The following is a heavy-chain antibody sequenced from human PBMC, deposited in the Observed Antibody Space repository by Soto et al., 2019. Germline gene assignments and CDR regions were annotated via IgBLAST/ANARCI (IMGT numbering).Heavy chain of an antibody. Sequence: GESLKISCKGSGYSFSSYWSGWVRQMPGKGLEWMGIIYPGDSDTRYSPSFQGQVTISADKSISTAYLQWSSLKASDTAMYYCARHVSSPTNYYYYYYMDVWGKGTTVTVSS. J-gene: IGHJ6*03. V-gene: IGHV5-51*01. CDR1: GYSFSSYW. CDR2: IYPGDSDT. D-gene: IGHD6-13*01. CDR3: ARHVSSPTNYYYYYYMDV.